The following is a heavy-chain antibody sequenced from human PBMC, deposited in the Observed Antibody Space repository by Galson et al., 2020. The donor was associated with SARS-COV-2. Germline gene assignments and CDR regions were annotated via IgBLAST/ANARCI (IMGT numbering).Heavy chain of an antibody. Sequence: SQTLSPTRAISVDSASSNSAAWNWIRQSPSRGLEWLGRTYYRSKWYTDYAVSVKRRITINPDTSKNQFSLQLNSVTPEDTAVYYCARDEQLAFDYWGQGTLVTVSS. J-gene: IGHJ4*02. D-gene: IGHD6-6*01. V-gene: IGHV6-1*01. CDR3: ARDEQLAFDY. CDR2: TYYRSKWYT. CDR1: VDSASSNSAA.